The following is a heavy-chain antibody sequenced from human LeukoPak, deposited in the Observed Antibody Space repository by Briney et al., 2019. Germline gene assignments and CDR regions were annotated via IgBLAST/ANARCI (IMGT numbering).Heavy chain of an antibody. CDR1: GFTFNSYS. Sequence: GGSLRLSCAASGFTFNSYSMNWVRQAPGKGLEWVSYISSSGSTRYYADSVKGRVTISRDNAKNSLYLQMNSLRAEDTAVYYCAKAASPYCGGDCYLDYWGQGTLVTVSS. V-gene: IGHV3-48*01. D-gene: IGHD2-21*02. CDR2: ISSSGSTR. J-gene: IGHJ4*02. CDR3: AKAASPYCGGDCYLDY.